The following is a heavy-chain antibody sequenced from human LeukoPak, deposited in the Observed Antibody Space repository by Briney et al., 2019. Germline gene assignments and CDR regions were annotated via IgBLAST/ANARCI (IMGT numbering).Heavy chain of an antibody. CDR3: AKWGDYDVLTGYYVSDY. D-gene: IGHD3-9*01. CDR2: ITGSGGNT. V-gene: IGHV3-23*01. Sequence: AGGSLRLSCAASGFTFSSCAMSWVRQAPGKGLEWVSAITGSGGNTYYADSVKGRFTISRDNSKNTVFLQMNSLRAEDTAVYYCAKWGDYDVLTGYYVSDYWGQGTLVTVSS. J-gene: IGHJ4*02. CDR1: GFTFSSCA.